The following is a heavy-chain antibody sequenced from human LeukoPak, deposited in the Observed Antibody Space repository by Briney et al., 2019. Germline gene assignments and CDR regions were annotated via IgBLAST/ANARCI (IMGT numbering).Heavy chain of an antibody. D-gene: IGHD1-7*01. CDR3: ASTWNYLYFDY. Sequence: PGGSLRLSCAGSGFTFSSYWMSWVRQAPGKGLEWVASIKRDGSEEYYVDSVKGRFTISRDNAKNSVDLQMNSLRAEDTAVYYCASTWNYLYFDYWGQGTLVTVSS. J-gene: IGHJ4*02. CDR2: IKRDGSEE. CDR1: GFTFSSYW. V-gene: IGHV3-7*01.